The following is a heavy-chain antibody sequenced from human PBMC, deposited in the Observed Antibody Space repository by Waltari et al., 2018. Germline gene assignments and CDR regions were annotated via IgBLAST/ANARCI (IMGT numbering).Heavy chain of an antibody. J-gene: IGHJ3*02. D-gene: IGHD4-17*01. Sequence: QVQLQESGPGLVKPSQTLSLTCTVSGGSISSGSYYWSWIRQPAGKGLEWIGRIYTSGSTNYNPSLKSRVTISVDTSKNQFSLKLSSVTAADTAVYYCASSHDYGDYGLGAFDIWGQGTMVTVSS. CDR3: ASSHDYGDYGLGAFDI. CDR1: GGSISSGSYY. V-gene: IGHV4-61*02. CDR2: IYTSGST.